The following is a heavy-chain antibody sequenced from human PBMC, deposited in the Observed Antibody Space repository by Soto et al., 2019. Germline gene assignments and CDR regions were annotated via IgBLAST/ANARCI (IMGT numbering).Heavy chain of an antibody. CDR3: AKDYYGSGSSFDY. CDR2: ISGSGGST. V-gene: IGHV3-23*01. CDR1: GFTFSSYA. D-gene: IGHD3-10*01. Sequence: EVQLLESGGGLVQPGGSVRLSCAASGFTFSSYAMSWVRQAPGKGLEWVSAISGSGGSTYYADSVKGRFTISRDNSKNTLYLQMNSLRAEDTAVYYCAKDYYGSGSSFDYWGQGTLVTVSS. J-gene: IGHJ4*02.